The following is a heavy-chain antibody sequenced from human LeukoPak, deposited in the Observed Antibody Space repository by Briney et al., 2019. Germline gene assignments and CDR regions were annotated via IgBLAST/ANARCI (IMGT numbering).Heavy chain of an antibody. D-gene: IGHD6-19*01. CDR2: VYHSGST. Sequence: SETLSLTCDVSGYSISSDYYWAWIRQPPGKGLEWIASVYHSGSTYYSPSLKSRVTISVDTSRSQFSLELYSVAAADTAIYYCARATGWYRSGFDCWGQGTLVTVSS. CDR1: GYSISSDYY. V-gene: IGHV4-38-2*01. CDR3: ARATGWYRSGFDC. J-gene: IGHJ4*02.